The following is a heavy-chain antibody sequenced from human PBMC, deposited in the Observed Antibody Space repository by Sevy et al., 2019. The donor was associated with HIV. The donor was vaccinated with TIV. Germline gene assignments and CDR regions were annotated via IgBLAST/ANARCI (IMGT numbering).Heavy chain of an antibody. J-gene: IGHJ4*02. Sequence: GESLKISCKGSGYNFSGYWVGWVRQMPGKGLEWMGIIYPTDSNIIYSPSLQGQVTISVDKSITTAYQQWRSLKTSDTAMYYCARSSFYYDNSGFYPFDFWGQGTLVTVSS. CDR2: IYPTDSNI. D-gene: IGHD3-22*01. V-gene: IGHV5-51*01. CDR1: GYNFSGYW. CDR3: ARSSFYYDNSGFYPFDF.